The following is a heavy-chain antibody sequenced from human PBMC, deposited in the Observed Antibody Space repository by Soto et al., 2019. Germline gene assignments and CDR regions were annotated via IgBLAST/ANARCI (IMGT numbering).Heavy chain of an antibody. D-gene: IGHD1-1*01. V-gene: IGHV1-69*13. CDR2: IIPIFGTA. CDR1: GGTFSSYA. CDR3: ASGTRRGNYYFAY. Sequence: ASVKVSCKASGGTFSSYAISWVRQAPGQGLEWMGGIIPIFGTANYAQKFQGRVTITADESTSTAYMELSSLRSEDTAVYYCASGTRRGNYYFAYWGQGTLVTVSS. J-gene: IGHJ4*02.